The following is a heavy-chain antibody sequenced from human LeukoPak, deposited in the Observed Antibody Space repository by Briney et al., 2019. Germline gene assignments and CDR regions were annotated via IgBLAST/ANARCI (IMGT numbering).Heavy chain of an antibody. D-gene: IGHD2-15*01. Sequence: PGGSLRLSCVASGFTFNNYAMTWVRQAPGKGLEWVSAISGSGYSTYYADSVKGRFTISRDNSKNTLYLQMDSLRAEDTALYYCAKTSLWDGSGHYYYMDVWGKGTTVTVSS. V-gene: IGHV3-23*01. J-gene: IGHJ6*03. CDR2: ISGSGYST. CDR1: GFTFNNYA. CDR3: AKTSLWDGSGHYYYMDV.